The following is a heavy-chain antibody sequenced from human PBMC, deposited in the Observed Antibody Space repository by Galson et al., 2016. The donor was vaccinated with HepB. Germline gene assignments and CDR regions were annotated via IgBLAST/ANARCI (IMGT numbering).Heavy chain of an antibody. Sequence: SVKVSCKASRDTFAGYYIHWVRQAPGQGLEWMGWINPNSGGTSYAQKFQGRVTMTRDMSITTAYMELSSLRSDDTAVFYCASHSNAVATIVNWALDVFDVWGQGTMVTVSS. V-gene: IGHV1-2*02. CDR3: ASHSNAVATIVNWALDVFDV. D-gene: IGHD5-12*01. J-gene: IGHJ3*01. CDR2: INPNSGGT. CDR1: RDTFAGYY.